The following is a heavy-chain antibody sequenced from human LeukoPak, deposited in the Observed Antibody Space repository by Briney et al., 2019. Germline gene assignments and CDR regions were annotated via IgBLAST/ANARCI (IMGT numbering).Heavy chain of an antibody. D-gene: IGHD1-20*01. CDR2: IYPGDSDT. CDR3: ARREGITGNTKWFDP. Sequence: GESLKISCKGSGYSINNYWIGWVRQMPGEGLEWMGIIYPGDSDTRYSPSFQGQVTISVDKSISTAYLQWSSLKASDTAMYYCARREGITGNTKWFDPWGQGTLVTVSS. J-gene: IGHJ5*02. V-gene: IGHV5-51*01. CDR1: GYSINNYW.